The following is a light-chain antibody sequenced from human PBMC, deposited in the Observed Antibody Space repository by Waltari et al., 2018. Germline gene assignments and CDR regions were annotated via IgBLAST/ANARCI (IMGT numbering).Light chain of an antibody. Sequence: DIVLTQSPATLSLSPGERATLSCRASQSVRNYLAWYQQRPGQAPRLLIYAASNRATGIPARFSGSGSETDFTLTISSLEPEDFAVYYCQQRSNWPRTFGQGTKVEIK. CDR3: QQRSNWPRT. J-gene: IGKJ1*01. CDR1: QSVRNY. CDR2: AAS. V-gene: IGKV3-11*01.